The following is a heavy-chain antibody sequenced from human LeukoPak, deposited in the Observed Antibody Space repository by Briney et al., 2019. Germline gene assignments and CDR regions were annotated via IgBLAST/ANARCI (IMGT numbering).Heavy chain of an antibody. Sequence: ASVKVSCKASGYTFTGHYMNWVRQAPGQGLEWMGWINPNSGGTNYAQKFQGRVTMTRDTYISTAYMELSSLRSDDTAVYYCARVEYHYDSSGYYDYWGQGTLVTVSS. J-gene: IGHJ4*02. CDR2: INPNSGGT. CDR1: GYTFTGHY. D-gene: IGHD3-22*01. CDR3: ARVEYHYDSSGYYDY. V-gene: IGHV1-2*02.